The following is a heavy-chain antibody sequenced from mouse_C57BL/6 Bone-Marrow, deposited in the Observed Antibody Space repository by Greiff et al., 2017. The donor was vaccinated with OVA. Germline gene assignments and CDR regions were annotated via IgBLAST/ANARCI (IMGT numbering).Heavy chain of an antibody. CDR2: ISYDGSN. D-gene: IGHD1-1*01. V-gene: IGHV3-6*01. J-gene: IGHJ2*01. Sequence: EVQLQQSGPGLVKPSQSLSLTCSLTGYSITSGYYWNWIRQFPGNKLEWMGYISYDGSNNYNPSLKNRISITRDTSKNQFFLKLNSVTTEDTATYYCARGATVVEDYWGQGTTLTVSS. CDR3: ARGATVVEDY. CDR1: GYSITSGYY.